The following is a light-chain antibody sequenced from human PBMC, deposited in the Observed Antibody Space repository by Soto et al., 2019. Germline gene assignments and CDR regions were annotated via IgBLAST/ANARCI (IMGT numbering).Light chain of an antibody. J-gene: IGKJ2*01. CDR1: QSLLHSNGYNY. V-gene: IGKV2-28*01. CDR2: LAS. CDR3: MQALQNPPYT. Sequence: DIVMTQSPLSLPVTPGEPASISCRSSQSLLHSNGYNYLDWYLQKPGQSPQLLIYLASIRASGVPDRFSGSGSGTDFTLKISRVEAEDVGVYYCMQALQNPPYTFCQGINVDIK.